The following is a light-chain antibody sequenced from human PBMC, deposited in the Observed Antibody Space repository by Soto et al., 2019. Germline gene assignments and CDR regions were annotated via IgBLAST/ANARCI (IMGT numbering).Light chain of an antibody. Sequence: DIQITQSPSSLSSSIRDRFTITCQASHYLGNSLSWFQQKPGKAPKLLISDASNLETGVPSRFSVSASGTDFTFTISSLQPDDFATYFCQQYNSYPRWTFGQGTKVDIK. V-gene: IGKV1-33*01. CDR3: QQYNSYPRWT. CDR1: HYLGNS. J-gene: IGKJ1*01. CDR2: DAS.